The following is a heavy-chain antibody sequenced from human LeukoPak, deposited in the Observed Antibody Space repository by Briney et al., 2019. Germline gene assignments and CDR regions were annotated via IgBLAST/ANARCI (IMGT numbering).Heavy chain of an antibody. J-gene: IGHJ4*02. V-gene: IGHV3-11*01. CDR2: ISSSGSTI. Sequence: GGSLRLSCAASGFTFSDYYMSWIRQAPGKGLEWVSYISSSGSTIYYADSVKGRFTISRDNAKNSLYLQMNSLRAEDTAVYYCARDKVDGYDFWSGYYTGISCWGQGTLVTGSS. CDR1: GFTFSDYY. D-gene: IGHD3-3*01. CDR3: ARDKVDGYDFWSGYYTGISC.